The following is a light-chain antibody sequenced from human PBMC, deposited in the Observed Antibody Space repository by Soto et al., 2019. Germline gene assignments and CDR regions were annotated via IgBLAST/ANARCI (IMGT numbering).Light chain of an antibody. J-gene: IGKJ1*01. CDR1: QGIGGY. V-gene: IGKV1-8*01. CDR3: QQYYAYPRT. Sequence: AIRMTQSPSSLSASTGDRVTITCRASQGIGGYLAWYQVKQGKAPKLLMFAASTLQRGVPSRFSGSGSGTDFTLTISYLQSEDFATYYCQQYYAYPRTFGQGTKVDIK. CDR2: AAS.